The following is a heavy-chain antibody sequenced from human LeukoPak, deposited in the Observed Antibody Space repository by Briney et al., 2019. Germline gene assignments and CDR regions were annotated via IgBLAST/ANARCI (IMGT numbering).Heavy chain of an antibody. CDR3: ARRRLGVAQYFQH. V-gene: IGHV4-34*01. CDR2: INHSGST. CDR1: GGSFSGYY. Sequence: SETLSLTCAAYGGSFSGYYWSWIRQPPGKGLEWIGEINHSGSTNYNPSLKNRVTISVDTSKNQFSLKLSSVTAADTAVYYCARRRLGVAQYFQHWGQGTLVTVSS. D-gene: IGHD6-19*01. J-gene: IGHJ1*01.